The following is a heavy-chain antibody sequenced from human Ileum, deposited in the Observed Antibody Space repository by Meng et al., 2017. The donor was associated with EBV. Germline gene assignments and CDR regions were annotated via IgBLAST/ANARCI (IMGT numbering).Heavy chain of an antibody. V-gene: IGHV3-74*03. J-gene: IGHJ4*02. CDR1: GFNFSTYW. Sequence: EVELVEYGGALVQPGGSLRLSCAVSGFNFSTYWMHWVRQAPGKGLVWISRINENGGTTTYADSVRGRFTISRDNTKNTLYLEMNNLRDDDTAVYFCSRDLAGPFDDWGQGTLVTVSS. CDR3: SRDLAGPFDD. CDR2: INENGGTT.